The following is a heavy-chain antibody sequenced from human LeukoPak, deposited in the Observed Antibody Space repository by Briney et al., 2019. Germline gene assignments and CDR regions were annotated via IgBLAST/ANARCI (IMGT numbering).Heavy chain of an antibody. CDR3: ARDLGRLIDY. V-gene: IGHV4-31*03. D-gene: IGHD1-26*01. Sequence: SQTLSLTCTVSGGSISRGGYYWSWIRQHPGKGLEWIGYVYYSGSTYYNPSLKSRVTISVDTSKNQFSLKLSSVTAADTAVYYCARDLGRLIDYWGQGTLVTVSS. CDR1: GGSISRGGYY. CDR2: VYYSGST. J-gene: IGHJ4*02.